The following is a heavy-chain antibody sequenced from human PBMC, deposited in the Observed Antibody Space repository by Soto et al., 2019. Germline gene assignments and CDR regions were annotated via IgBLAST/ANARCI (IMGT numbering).Heavy chain of an antibody. CDR1: GGTFSSYA. CDR2: IIPIFGTA. D-gene: IGHD3-22*01. J-gene: IGHJ5*02. CDR3: ARLDDTRGWFDP. V-gene: IGHV1-69*06. Sequence: SVKGSCEASGGTFSSYAISWVRQAPGQGLEWMGGIIPIFGTANYAQKFQGRVTITADKSTSTAYMELSSLRSEDTAVYYCARLDDTRGWFDPRGQGTLVPVSS.